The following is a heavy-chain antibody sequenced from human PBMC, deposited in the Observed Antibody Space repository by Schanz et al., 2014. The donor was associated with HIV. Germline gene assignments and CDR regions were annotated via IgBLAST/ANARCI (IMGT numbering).Heavy chain of an antibody. CDR3: ARRRADQKTFDY. CDR1: GFTVSSPY. J-gene: IGHJ4*02. D-gene: IGHD2-2*01. CDR2: INHDGSVK. V-gene: IGHV3-7*01. Sequence: EVRLVESGGGLIQPGGSLRLSCAASGFTVSSPYMNWVRQAPGKGLEWVANINHDGSVKGYLASVKGRVTISRDNAKNSLYLQMNSLRVEDTALFYCARRRADQKTFDYWGQGALVTVSS.